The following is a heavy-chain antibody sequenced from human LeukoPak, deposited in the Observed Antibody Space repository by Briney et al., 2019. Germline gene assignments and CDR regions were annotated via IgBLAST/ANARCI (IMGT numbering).Heavy chain of an antibody. Sequence: GGSLRLSCAASGFTFSSYTMNWVRRAPGKGLEWVSSISSSSAYISYADSVKGRFTISRDNAKNSLYLQMNSLRAEDTAVYYCAELGITMIGGVWGKGTTVTISS. CDR2: ISSSSAYI. J-gene: IGHJ6*04. CDR1: GFTFSSYT. D-gene: IGHD3-10*02. V-gene: IGHV3-21*01. CDR3: AELGITMIGGV.